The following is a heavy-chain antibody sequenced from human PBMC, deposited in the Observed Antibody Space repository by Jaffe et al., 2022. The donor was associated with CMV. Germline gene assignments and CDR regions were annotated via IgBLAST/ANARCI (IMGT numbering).Heavy chain of an antibody. CDR1: GFTFSSHS. Sequence: EVQLVESGGGLVKPGGSLRLSCAASGFTFSSHSMNWVRQAPGKGLEWVSSISSSATYIHYADSVKGRFTISRDNAKNSLYLQMNSLRADDTAIFYCTRVGLGFSSGWSADSWGPGTLVTVSS. D-gene: IGHD6-19*01. V-gene: IGHV3-21*01. CDR3: TRVGLGFSSGWSADS. J-gene: IGHJ5*01. CDR2: ISSSATYI.